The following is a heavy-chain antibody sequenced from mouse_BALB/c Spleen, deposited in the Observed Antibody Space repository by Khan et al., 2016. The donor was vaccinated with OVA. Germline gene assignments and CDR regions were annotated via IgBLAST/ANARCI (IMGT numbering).Heavy chain of an antibody. J-gene: IGHJ3*01. D-gene: IGHD1-1*01. CDR2: INPSSDYN. CDR1: GYIFTSYM. Sequence: QVQLQQSGAELARPGASVKMSCKASGYIFTSYMIHWVKQRPGQGLEWIGDINPSSDYNNYNQKFKDKATLTADKSSSTAYMQLSSLTSEDSAVYCVARGSDGSFGYWGQGTLVTVSA. V-gene: IGHV1-4*01. CDR3: ARGSDGSFGY.